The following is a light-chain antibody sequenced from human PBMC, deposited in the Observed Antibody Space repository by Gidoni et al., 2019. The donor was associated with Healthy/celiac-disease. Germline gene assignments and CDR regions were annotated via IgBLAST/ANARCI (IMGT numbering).Light chain of an antibody. CDR2: LGS. J-gene: IGKJ4*01. Sequence: DFVMTQSPLSLRVTPGEPASISCMSSQSLLHSNGYNYLDWYLQKPGQSPQLLIYLGSNRASGVPDRFSGSGSGTDFTLKISRVEAEDVGVYYCMQALQTPLTFGGGTKVEIK. V-gene: IGKV2-28*01. CDR3: MQALQTPLT. CDR1: QSLLHSNGYNY.